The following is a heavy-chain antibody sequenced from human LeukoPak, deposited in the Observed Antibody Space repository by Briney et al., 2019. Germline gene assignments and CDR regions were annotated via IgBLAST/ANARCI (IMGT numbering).Heavy chain of an antibody. Sequence: PGGSLRLSCAASGFTFSSYSMNWVRQAPGKGLEWVSYISSSGTTMYYADSVKGRFTISRDNAKNSLYLQMNSLRAEDTAVYYCARSEMGAEDYWGQGTLVTVSS. V-gene: IGHV3-48*04. J-gene: IGHJ4*02. CDR1: GFTFSSYS. CDR2: ISSSGTTM. CDR3: ARSEMGAEDY. D-gene: IGHD1-26*01.